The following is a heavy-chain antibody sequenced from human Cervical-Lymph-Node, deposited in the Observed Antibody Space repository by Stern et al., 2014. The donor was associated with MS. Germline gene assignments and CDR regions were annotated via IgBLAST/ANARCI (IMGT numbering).Heavy chain of an antibody. CDR1: GDTLSRYA. CDR2: IIPIYRKE. D-gene: IGHD6-19*01. Sequence: QVQLVESGAEVKKPGSSVKVSCKASGDTLSRYAISWVRQAPGQGLQWMGGIIPIYRKENYAQKFQGRVKLIADESTSTAYMELSSLRSEDAAVYYCASSYSGWDNPYHFYGMDVWGQGTTVTVSS. V-gene: IGHV1-69*01. J-gene: IGHJ6*02. CDR3: ASSYSGWDNPYHFYGMDV.